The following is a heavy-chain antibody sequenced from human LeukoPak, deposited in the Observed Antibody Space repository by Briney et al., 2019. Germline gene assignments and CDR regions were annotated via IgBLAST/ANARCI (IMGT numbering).Heavy chain of an antibody. CDR2: IRQDGHEN. CDR1: GFTFSQYW. CDR3: AKDLTHSSSIDY. J-gene: IGHJ4*02. Sequence: GGSLRLSCAASGFTFSQYWMSWVRQAPGKGLEWVANIRQDGHENYYADSVKGRFTISRDNAENSLFLQMNSLRVEDTAVYYCAKDLTHSSSIDYWGQGTLVTVSS. D-gene: IGHD6-13*01. V-gene: IGHV3-7*03.